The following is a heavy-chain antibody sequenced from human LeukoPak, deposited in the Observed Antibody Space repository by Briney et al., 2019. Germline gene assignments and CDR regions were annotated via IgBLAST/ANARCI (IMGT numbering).Heavy chain of an antibody. CDR1: GFTFSNAW. V-gene: IGHV3-15*01. Sequence: GGSLRLSCAASGFTFSNAWMSRVRQAPGKGLEWVGRIRSKSDGGTTEYAAPVKGRFTISRDDSENTLYLQMISLKTEDTAVYYCTTVNHRGVPTVYFDYWGQGTLVTVSS. J-gene: IGHJ4*02. D-gene: IGHD3-3*01. CDR2: IRSKSDGGTT. CDR3: TTVNHRGVPTVYFDY.